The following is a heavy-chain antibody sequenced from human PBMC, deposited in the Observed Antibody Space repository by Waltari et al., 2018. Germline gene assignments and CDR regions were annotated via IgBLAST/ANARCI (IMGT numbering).Heavy chain of an antibody. J-gene: IGHJ5*02. CDR1: GDTFPGSY. CDR2: INPNSGGT. V-gene: IGHV1-2*02. Sequence: QVQLVQSGAEVKKPGASVTVSCKAAGDTFPGSYMHWLRQAPGHGPEWMGWINPNSGGTNDAQKFQGRVTMTRDTSISTAYMELSRLRSDDTAVYYCARDHNGYSYGLRPARTLDPWGQGTLVTVSS. CDR3: ARDHNGYSYGLRPARTLDP. D-gene: IGHD5-18*01.